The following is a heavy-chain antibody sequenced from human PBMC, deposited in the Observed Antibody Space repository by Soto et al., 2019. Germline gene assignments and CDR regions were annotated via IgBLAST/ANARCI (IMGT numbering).Heavy chain of an antibody. D-gene: IGHD3-10*01. Sequence: AASVKVSCKASGNTFTSYDINWVRQATGHGLEWMGWINPNSGNIGYAQKFQGRVTMTRDTAIRTAYMEVSRLRSDDTAVYYCARGLASGSYYRRDYWGQGTWVTVFS. V-gene: IGHV1-8*01. CDR1: GNTFTSYD. CDR2: INPNSGNI. J-gene: IGHJ4*02. CDR3: ARGLASGSYYRRDY.